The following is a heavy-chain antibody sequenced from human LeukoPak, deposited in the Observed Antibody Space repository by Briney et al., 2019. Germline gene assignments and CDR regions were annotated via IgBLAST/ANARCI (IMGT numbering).Heavy chain of an antibody. Sequence: SETLSLTCTVSGGSISSGSYYWSWIRQPAGKGLEWIGRIYTSGSTNYNPSLKSRVTISVDTSKNQFSLKLSSVTAADTAVYYCARDVGYYPLNWFDPWGQGTLLTVSS. J-gene: IGHJ5*02. CDR3: ARDVGYYPLNWFDP. V-gene: IGHV4-61*02. CDR1: GGSISSGSYY. D-gene: IGHD3-22*01. CDR2: IYTSGST.